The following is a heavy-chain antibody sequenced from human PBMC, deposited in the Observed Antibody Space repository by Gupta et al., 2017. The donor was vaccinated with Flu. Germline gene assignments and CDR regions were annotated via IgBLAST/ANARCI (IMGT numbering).Heavy chain of an antibody. Sequence: QLQLQESGPGLVKTSESLSLTCSVSGGFANVARASFYWAWLRQSPGKGLEWIASVYFNGKTQYNSSLRGRVVISLDASKSQISLKVRSVTAADTAHYFCARQIVDAYGDPGYFDPWGQGTLVAVSS. CDR2: VYFNGKT. D-gene: IGHD4/OR15-4a*01. CDR1: GGFANVARASFY. J-gene: IGHJ5*02. CDR3: ARQIVDAYGDPGYFDP. V-gene: IGHV4-39*01.